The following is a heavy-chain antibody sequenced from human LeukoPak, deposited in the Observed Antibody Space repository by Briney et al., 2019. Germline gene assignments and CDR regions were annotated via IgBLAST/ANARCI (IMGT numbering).Heavy chain of an antibody. CDR1: GYIFTSYW. V-gene: IGHV5-51*06. J-gene: IGHJ4*02. D-gene: IGHD6-19*01. CDR3: ARRAPGIAVAGYDY. CDR2: IYPGDSST. Sequence: KPGEPLTLSCTGSGYIFTSYWIGWVRHMPGKGLEWMGIIYPGDSSTRYSPAIQGRVTMTADKSIGTAYLQWSSLKASDTAMYYCARRAPGIAVAGYDYWGQGTLVSVSS.